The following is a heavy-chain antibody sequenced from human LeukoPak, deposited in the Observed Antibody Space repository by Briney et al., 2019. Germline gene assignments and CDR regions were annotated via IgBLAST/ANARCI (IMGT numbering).Heavy chain of an antibody. D-gene: IGHD3-3*01. Sequence: PSETLSLTHTVSWGSISSYYWSWIRQPPGKGLVWFGYIYYSGSTNYHPSLKTRAPISVDTSKIQFSLKLSSVTAADTAVYYCARCDITIFGWGYYYGMDVWGQGTTVTVSS. CDR3: ARCDITIFGWGYYYGMDV. V-gene: IGHV4-59*01. J-gene: IGHJ6*02. CDR2: IYYSGST. CDR1: WGSISSYY.